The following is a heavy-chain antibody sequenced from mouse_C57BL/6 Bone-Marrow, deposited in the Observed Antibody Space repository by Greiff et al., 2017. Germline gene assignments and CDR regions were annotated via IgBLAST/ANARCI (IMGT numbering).Heavy chain of an antibody. V-gene: IGHV1-19*01. CDR3: ARDDYGSSYWYFDV. CDR2: INPYNGGT. Sequence: VQLQQSGPVLVKPGASVKMSCKASGYTFTDYYMNWVKQSHGTSLEWIGVINPYNGGTSYNQKFKGKATLTVDKSSSTAYMELNSLTSEDSAVYYCARDDYGSSYWYFDVWGTGTTVTVSS. D-gene: IGHD1-1*01. J-gene: IGHJ1*03. CDR1: GYTFTDYY.